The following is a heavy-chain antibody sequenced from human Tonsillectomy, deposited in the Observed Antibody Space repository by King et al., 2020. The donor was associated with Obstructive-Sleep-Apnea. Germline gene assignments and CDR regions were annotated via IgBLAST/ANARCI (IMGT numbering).Heavy chain of an antibody. V-gene: IGHV4-39*07. D-gene: IGHD1-1*01. CDR3: ARVSLTTTPESTVMGYFDY. J-gene: IGHJ4*02. CDR1: GGSISSSSYY. Sequence: QLQESGPGLVKPSETLSLTCTVSGGSISSSSYYWGWIRQPPGKGLQWIGTIYHSGSTYYNPSLKSRVTISVDTSKHQFSLKLSSVTAADTAVYYCARVSLTTTPESTVMGYFDYWGLGTLVTVSS. CDR2: IYHSGST.